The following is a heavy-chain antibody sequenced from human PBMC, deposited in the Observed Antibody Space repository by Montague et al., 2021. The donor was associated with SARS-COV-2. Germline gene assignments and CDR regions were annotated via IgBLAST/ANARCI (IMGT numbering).Heavy chain of an antibody. CDR1: GGSISSSSHY. CDR2: IYYSGST. CDR3: ASLRYYGGNSGVLGLVDY. D-gene: IGHD4-23*01. J-gene: IGHJ4*02. V-gene: IGHV4-39*01. Sequence: SETLSLTCIVSGGSISSSSHYWAWIRQPPGRGLEWIGTIYYSGSTYYNPSLKSRVTISVDTSKNQFSLKLSSVTAADTAVYYCASLRYYGGNSGVLGLVDYWGQGAPVTVS.